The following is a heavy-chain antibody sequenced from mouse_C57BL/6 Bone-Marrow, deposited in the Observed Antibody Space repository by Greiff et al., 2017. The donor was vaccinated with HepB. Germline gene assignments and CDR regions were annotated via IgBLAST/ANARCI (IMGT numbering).Heavy chain of an antibody. Sequence: EVKLMESGGGLVQPGGSLKLSCAASGFTFSDYGMAWVRQAPRKGPEWVAFISNLAYSIYYAATVTGRFTISRENAKNTLYLEMSSLRSEDTAMYYCARRAITTVVAPYAMDYWGQGTSVTVSS. J-gene: IGHJ4*01. CDR2: ISNLAYSI. D-gene: IGHD1-1*01. V-gene: IGHV5-15*01. CDR1: GFTFSDYG. CDR3: ARRAITTVVAPYAMDY.